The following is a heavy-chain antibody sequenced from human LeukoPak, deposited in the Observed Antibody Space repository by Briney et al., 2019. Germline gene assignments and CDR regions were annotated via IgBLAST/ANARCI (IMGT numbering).Heavy chain of an antibody. D-gene: IGHD6-13*01. Sequence: GGSLRLSCAASGFTLSNYGMHWVRQAPGKGLEWVAFIRYDGSNKYYADSVKGRFTISRDNSKNTLYLQMNSLRPEDAAVYYCARSTSSWFYVDFWGQGTLVTVSS. V-gene: IGHV3-30*02. CDR3: ARSTSSWFYVDF. J-gene: IGHJ4*02. CDR1: GFTLSNYG. CDR2: IRYDGSNK.